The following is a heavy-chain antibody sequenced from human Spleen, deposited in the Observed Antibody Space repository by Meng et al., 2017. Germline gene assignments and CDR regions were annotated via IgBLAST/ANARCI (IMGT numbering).Heavy chain of an antibody. D-gene: IGHD5-12*01. CDR3: ARATFSNSGYDLDY. J-gene: IGHJ4*02. CDR1: GFTFSSYA. Sequence: GGSLRLSCAASGFTFSSYAMHWVRQAPGKGLEIVSGISSNGVTTYYANSVKGSFTISRDNSKNTLYLQMGSLRADDMAVYYCARATFSNSGYDLDYWGQGTLVTVSS. V-gene: IGHV3-64*01. CDR2: ISSNGVTT.